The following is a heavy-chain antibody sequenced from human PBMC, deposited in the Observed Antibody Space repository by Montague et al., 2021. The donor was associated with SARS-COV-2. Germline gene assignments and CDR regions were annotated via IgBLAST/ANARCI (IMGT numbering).Heavy chain of an antibody. CDR3: AREVWFAEQPPGFDY. CDR2: IDWDDDK. D-gene: IGHD3-10*01. J-gene: IGHJ4*02. CDR1: GFSLITKGMC. V-gene: IGHV2-70*13. Sequence: VKPTQTLTLTCSFSGFSLITKGMCVNWIRQPPGKALEWLALIDWDDDKYYSPSLATRLTISKDTSKNQVVLTMTNMDPADTGTYYCAREVWFAEQPPGFDYWSPGTLVTVSS.